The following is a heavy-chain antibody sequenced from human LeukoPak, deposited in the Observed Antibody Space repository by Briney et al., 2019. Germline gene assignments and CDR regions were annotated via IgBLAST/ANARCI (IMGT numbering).Heavy chain of an antibody. D-gene: IGHD5-12*01. Sequence: GGSLRLSCAASGFTFITYSINWVRQAPGKGLEWVSSISGSSSFIYNADSVKGRFTISRDNAKNSVYLQMSRLRAEDTAMYYCAREGRGYDEPIYIWGQGTMVTV. CDR1: GFTFITYS. CDR3: AREGRGYDEPIYI. J-gene: IGHJ3*02. V-gene: IGHV3-21*01. CDR2: ISGSSSFI.